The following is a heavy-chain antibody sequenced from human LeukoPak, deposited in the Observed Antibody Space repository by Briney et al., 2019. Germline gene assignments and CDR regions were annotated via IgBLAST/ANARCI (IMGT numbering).Heavy chain of an antibody. V-gene: IGHV5-51*01. CDR1: GYSFTSYW. J-gene: IGHJ3*02. CDR2: IYPGDSDT. D-gene: IGHD3-10*01. CDR3: ATNTMFRGIHAFDI. Sequence: GESLKISCKGSGYSFTSYWIGWVRHMPGKGLEWMGIIYPGDSDTRYSPSFQGQVTISADKSISTAYLQWSSLKASDSAMYYCATNTMFRGIHAFDIWGQGTMVTVSS.